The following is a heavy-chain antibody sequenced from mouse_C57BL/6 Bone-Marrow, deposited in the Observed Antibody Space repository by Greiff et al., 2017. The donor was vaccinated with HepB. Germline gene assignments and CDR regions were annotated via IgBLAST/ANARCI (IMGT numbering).Heavy chain of an antibody. J-gene: IGHJ4*01. CDR3: ARHEDEAVVATPYAMDY. D-gene: IGHD1-1*01. CDR2: FYPGSGSI. V-gene: IGHV1-62-2*01. Sequence: QVHVKQSGAELVKPGASVKLSCKASGYTFTEYTIHWVKQRSGQGLEWIGWFYPGSGSIKYNEKFKDKATLTADKSSSTVYMKLSRLTSEDSAVYFCARHEDEAVVATPYAMDYWGQGTSVTVSS. CDR1: GYTFTEYT.